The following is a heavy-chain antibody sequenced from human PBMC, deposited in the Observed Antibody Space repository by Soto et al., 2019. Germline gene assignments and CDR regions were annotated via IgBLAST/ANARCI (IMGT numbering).Heavy chain of an antibody. CDR1: GFTFTDYY. Sequence: QVQLVESGGALVKPGGSLRLSCVASGFTFTDYYMNWIRQTPGKGLEWLSYISVSGSDTNYADSVKGLLTISRDNARNSIYLQMNSLRVEDTAVYYCAFPSRLPNYWGQGTLVTVSS. CDR3: AFPSRLPNY. D-gene: IGHD6-25*01. J-gene: IGHJ4*02. CDR2: ISVSGSDT. V-gene: IGHV3-11*05.